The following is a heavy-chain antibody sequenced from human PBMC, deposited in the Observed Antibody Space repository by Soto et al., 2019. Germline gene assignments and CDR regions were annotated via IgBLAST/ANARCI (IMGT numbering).Heavy chain of an antibody. CDR1: GYNFNTYA. V-gene: IGHV1-18*01. CDR3: ARGNGGTYDF. J-gene: IGHJ4*01. Sequence: QVQMVQSGAEVKKPGASVKVSCTASGYNFNTYAITWVRQAPGQGLEWMGWIFPQNGKTDYAQKLQGRVTMTTDTSTTTAYMELRSLRSDDTALYYCARGNGGTYDFWGQEPWSPSPQ. CDR2: IFPQNGKT. D-gene: IGHD3-10*01.